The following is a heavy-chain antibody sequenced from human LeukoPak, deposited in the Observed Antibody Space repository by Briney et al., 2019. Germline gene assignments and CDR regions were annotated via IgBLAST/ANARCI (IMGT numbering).Heavy chain of an antibody. J-gene: IGHJ4*02. V-gene: IGHV3-21*01. D-gene: IGHD7-27*01. CDR1: GLTYNRYR. Sequence: KSGGPLSLPCTPSGLTYNRYRVIGLPHAPGEGREGVSSIRNWRSHIYYADSVKGRFTISRDTAKNSLYLQMNSLRAEDTAVYYCASVLTGDLVNYGGQGTLVTASS. CDR2: IRNWRSHI. CDR3: ASVLTGDLVNY.